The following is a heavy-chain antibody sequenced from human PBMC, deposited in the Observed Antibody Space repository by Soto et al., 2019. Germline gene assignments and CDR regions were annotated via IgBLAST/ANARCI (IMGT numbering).Heavy chain of an antibody. D-gene: IGHD3-16*01. J-gene: IGHJ1*01. CDR3: ARGMLVYGHISNEYLNH. Sequence: PVGSVRLSCASSVFSFGSYVMSCVRHSPGKWLEWVSAISGSGSSSDYADSVKGRFTISRDNSKNTLYLQMNSLRAEDTAVYFCARGMLVYGHISNEYLNHWRQGTLVTVSS. CDR1: VFSFGSYV. CDR2: ISGSGSSS. V-gene: IGHV3-23*01.